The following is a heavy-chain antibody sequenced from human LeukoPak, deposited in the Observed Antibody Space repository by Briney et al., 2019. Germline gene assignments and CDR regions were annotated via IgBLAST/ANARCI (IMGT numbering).Heavy chain of an antibody. J-gene: IGHJ4*02. V-gene: IGHV3-73*01. CDR2: IRNKANNYAT. D-gene: IGHD6-6*01. Sequence: PGGSLRLSCAAPGFTFSVSAMYWVRQASGKGLEWVGRIRNKANNYATAYAASLKGRFTISRDDSKNTAYLQMNSLETEDTAMYYCTYTSSSGVVYWGQGTLVTVSS. CDR1: GFTFSVSA. CDR3: TYTSSSGVVY.